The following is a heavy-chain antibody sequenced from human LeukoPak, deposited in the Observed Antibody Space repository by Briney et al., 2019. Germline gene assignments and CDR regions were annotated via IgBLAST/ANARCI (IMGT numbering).Heavy chain of an antibody. J-gene: IGHJ4*02. Sequence: GGSLRLSCAASGFTFSSYGMHWVRQAPGKGLEWVAFMRYDGSNKYYADSVKGRFTISRDNSKNTLYLQMNSLRAEDTAVYYCAKEGWIQLWLNYFDYWGQGTLVTVSS. CDR1: GFTFSSYG. D-gene: IGHD5-18*01. V-gene: IGHV3-30*02. CDR3: AKEGWIQLWLNYFDY. CDR2: MRYDGSNK.